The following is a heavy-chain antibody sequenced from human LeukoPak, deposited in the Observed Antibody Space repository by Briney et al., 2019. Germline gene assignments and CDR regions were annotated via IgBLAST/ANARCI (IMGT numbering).Heavy chain of an antibody. CDR1: GFTFSSYG. V-gene: IGHV3-23*01. CDR2: IHASGDTT. J-gene: IGHJ4*02. CDR3: AKARRGQTPNYFDY. Sequence: GGSLRLSCIASGFTFSSYGLSWVRQTPGKGLEWVSAIHASGDTTYYADFVKGRFSISRDNSKNTLYLQMNSLRAEDTAVYYCAKARRGQTPNYFDYWGQGTLVTVSS.